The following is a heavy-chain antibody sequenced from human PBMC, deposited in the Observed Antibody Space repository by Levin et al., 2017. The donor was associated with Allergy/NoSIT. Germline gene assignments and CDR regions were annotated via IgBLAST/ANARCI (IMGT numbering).Heavy chain of an antibody. CDR1: GFTFSSYG. D-gene: IGHD3-9*01. V-gene: IGHV3-30*18. J-gene: IGHJ4*02. CDR2: ISYDGSNK. Sequence: GESLKISCAASGFTFSSYGMHWVRQAPGKGLEWVAVISYDGSNKYYADSVKGRFTISRDNSKNTLYLQMNSLRAEDTAVYYCAKDGIVLRYFDWLFPGYWGQGTLVTVSS. CDR3: AKDGIVLRYFDWLFPGY.